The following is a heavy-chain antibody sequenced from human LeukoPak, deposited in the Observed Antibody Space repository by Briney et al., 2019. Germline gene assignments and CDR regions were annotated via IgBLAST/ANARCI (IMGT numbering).Heavy chain of an antibody. CDR3: ARVPLPGIAAVPFDY. CDR2: ISAYNGNT. D-gene: IGHD6-25*01. V-gene: IGHV1-18*01. Sequence: GASVKISCKASGYTFTSYGISWVRQAPGQGLDWMGWISAYNGNTNYAQKLQGRVTMTTDTSTSTAYMELRSLRSDDTAVYYCARVPLPGIAAVPFDYWGQGTLVTVSS. J-gene: IGHJ4*02. CDR1: GYTFTSYG.